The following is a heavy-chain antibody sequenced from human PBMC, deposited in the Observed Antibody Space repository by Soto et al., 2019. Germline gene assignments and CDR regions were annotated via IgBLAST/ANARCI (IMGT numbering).Heavy chain of an antibody. CDR1: GFTFSNYA. CDR3: ARNGSGNYYHFDY. V-gene: IGHV3-30*04. J-gene: IGHJ4*02. D-gene: IGHD3-10*01. Sequence: QVQLVESGGGVVQPGRSLRLSCAASGFTFSNYAMHWVRQAPGKGLEWVAVISYDGRNKYYADSVKGRFTISRDNSKNTVYLQVNSLRADDTAIYYCARNGSGNYYHFDYWGQGTLVTVSS. CDR2: ISYDGRNK.